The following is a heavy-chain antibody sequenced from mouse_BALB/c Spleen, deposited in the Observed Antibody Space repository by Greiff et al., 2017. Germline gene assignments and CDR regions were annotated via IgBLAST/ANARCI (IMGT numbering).Heavy chain of an antibody. V-gene: IGHV14-3*02. D-gene: IGHD2-10*02. J-gene: IGHJ4*01. CDR3: AREKYGNLYAMDY. CDR1: GFNIKDTY. Sequence: VQLQQSGAELVKPGASVKLSCTASGFNIKDTYMHWVKQRPEQGLEWIGRIDPANGNTKYDPKFQGKATITADTSSNTAYLQLSSLTSEDTAVYYCAREKYGNLYAMDYWGQGTSVTVSS. CDR2: IDPANGNT.